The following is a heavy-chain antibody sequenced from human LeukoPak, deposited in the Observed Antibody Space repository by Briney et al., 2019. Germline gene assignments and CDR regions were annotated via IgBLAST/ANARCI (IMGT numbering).Heavy chain of an antibody. Sequence: GGSLRLSCAASGFTFDDYGMSWVRQAPGKGLEWVSGINWNGGSTGYADSVKGRFTISRDNAKNSLYLQMNSLRAEDTALYYCARDGVVVVPAAFDYWGQGTLVTVSS. CDR2: INWNGGST. CDR1: GFTFDDYG. CDR3: ARDGVVVVPAAFDY. J-gene: IGHJ4*02. D-gene: IGHD2-2*01. V-gene: IGHV3-20*04.